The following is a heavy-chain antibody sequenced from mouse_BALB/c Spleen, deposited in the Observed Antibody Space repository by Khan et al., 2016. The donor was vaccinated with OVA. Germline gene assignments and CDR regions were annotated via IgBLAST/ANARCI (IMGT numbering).Heavy chain of an antibody. Sequence: EVQLQESGPGLVKPSQSLSLTCTVTGYSITSDYAWNWIRQFPGNKLEWMAYISYSGSTSSNPSLKSRISITRDTSKHQFFLQLNSVTTEDTATXYCARRYYYGQWYFDVWGAGTTVTVSS. J-gene: IGHJ1*01. CDR1: GYSITSDYA. V-gene: IGHV3-2*02. CDR3: ARRYYYGQWYFDV. D-gene: IGHD1-1*01. CDR2: ISYSGST.